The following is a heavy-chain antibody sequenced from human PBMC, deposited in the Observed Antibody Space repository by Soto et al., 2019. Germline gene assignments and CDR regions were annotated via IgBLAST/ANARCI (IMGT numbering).Heavy chain of an antibody. CDR3: AHRRIAVADDIEYFQH. D-gene: IGHD6-19*01. CDR2: IYWDDDK. V-gene: IGHV2-5*02. CDR1: GFSLSTSGVG. Sequence: SGPTLVNPTQTLTLTCTFSGFSLSTSGVGVGWIRQPPGKALEWLALIYWDDDKRYSPSLKSRLTITKDTSKNQVVLTMTNMDPVDTATYYCAHRRIAVADDIEYFQHWGQGTLVTVSS. J-gene: IGHJ1*01.